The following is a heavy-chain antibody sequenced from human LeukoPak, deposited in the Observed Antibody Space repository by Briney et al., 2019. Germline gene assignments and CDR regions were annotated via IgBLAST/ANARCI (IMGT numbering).Heavy chain of an antibody. CDR2: ISSSSSTI. D-gene: IGHD3-16*02. Sequence: SGGSLRLSCAASGFTFSSYSMNWVRQAPGKGLEWVSYISSSSSTIYYADSVKGRFTISRDNAKNSLYLQMNSLRAEDTAVYYCARDPPYSYYDYVWGSYHTSYYYMDVWGKGTTVTVSS. CDR1: GFTFSSYS. J-gene: IGHJ6*03. V-gene: IGHV3-48*01. CDR3: ARDPPYSYYDYVWGSYHTSYYYMDV.